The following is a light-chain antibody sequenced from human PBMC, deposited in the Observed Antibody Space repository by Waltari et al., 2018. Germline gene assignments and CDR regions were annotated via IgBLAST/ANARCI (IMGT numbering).Light chain of an antibody. J-gene: IGLJ1*01. CDR2: EVG. V-gene: IGLV2-8*01. CDR1: DSDVGAYNY. CDR3: SSYAGYDNYV. Sequence: QSALTQPPSASGSPGQSVTIYCTGTDSDVGAYNYVSWYPQLPGKAPQPLIYEVGSRPSGVPDPCSGPKSGNTASLTVSGLQADDEGDYHCSSYAGYDNYVFGTATTVTVL.